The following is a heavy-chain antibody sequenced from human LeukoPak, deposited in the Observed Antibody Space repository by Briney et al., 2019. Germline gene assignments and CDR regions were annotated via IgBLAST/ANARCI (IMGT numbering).Heavy chain of an antibody. CDR2: ISGSSSYI. J-gene: IGHJ4*02. CDR3: AIGYCSSDNCPDY. CDR1: GLTFSSYS. D-gene: IGHD2-15*01. V-gene: IGHV3-21*01. Sequence: PGGSLRLSCAASGLTFSSYSMNWVRQVPRKGLEWVSSISGSSSYIYYADSVKGRFTISRDNAKKSLWLQMNSLRAEDTAVYYCAIGYCSSDNCPDYWGQGTLVTVSS.